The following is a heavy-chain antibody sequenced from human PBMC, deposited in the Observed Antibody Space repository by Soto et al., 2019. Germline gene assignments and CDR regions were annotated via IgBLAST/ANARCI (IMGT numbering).Heavy chain of an antibody. CDR3: ARAGQYYDSSGYAN. CDR1: GYSFATSG. CDR2: ISAYNGNT. D-gene: IGHD3-22*01. V-gene: IGHV1-18*01. J-gene: IGHJ4*02. Sequence: QVKLVQSGTEVKQPGASMKVSCKASGYSFATSGISWVRQAPGQGLEWMGWISAYNGNTNYDQKLQDRVTMTTDTSTSTAYLELTNLRSDDTAVYYCARAGQYYDSSGYANWGQGTLVTVSS.